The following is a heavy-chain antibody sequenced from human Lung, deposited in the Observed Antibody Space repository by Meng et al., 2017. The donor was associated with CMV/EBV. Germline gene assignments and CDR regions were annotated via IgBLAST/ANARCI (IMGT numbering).Heavy chain of an antibody. CDR1: GYKFTDYG. CDR3: ARSKIAARSHYYYGMDV. J-gene: IGHJ6*02. D-gene: IGHD6-6*01. V-gene: IGHV1-18*01. CDR2: IYTYNGNT. Sequence: SXXVSXXASGYKFTDYGITWVRQAPGQGLEWMGWIYTYNGNTNFAQNVQGRGSMTRDTSTSTAYMELRSLRSDDTAVYYCARSKIAARSHYYYGMDVWGQGXTVTFSS.